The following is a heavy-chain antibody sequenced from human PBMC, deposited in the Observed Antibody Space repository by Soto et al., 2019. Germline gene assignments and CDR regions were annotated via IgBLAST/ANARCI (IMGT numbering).Heavy chain of an antibody. Sequence: VKVSCKASGYSFTNNDVSWVRQATGRGLERMGWMNPGSGDTGYAQKFQGRVTTTRDISIATAYMELSSLRSDDTAIYFCARMATFGSLNWFDPWGQGTQVTVSS. CDR1: GYSFTNND. CDR2: MNPGSGDT. CDR3: ARMATFGSLNWFDP. V-gene: IGHV1-8*01. J-gene: IGHJ5*02. D-gene: IGHD3-16*01.